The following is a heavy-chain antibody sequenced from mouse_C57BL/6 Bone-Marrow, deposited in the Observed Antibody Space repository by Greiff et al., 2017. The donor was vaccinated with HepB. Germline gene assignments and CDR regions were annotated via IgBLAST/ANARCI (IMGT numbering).Heavy chain of an antibody. V-gene: IGHV1-20*01. Sequence: EVKLVESGPELVKPGDSVKISCKASGYSFTGYFMNWVMQSHGKSLEWIGRINPYNGDTFYNQKFKGKATLTVDKSSSTAHMELRSLTSEDSAVYYCARSMGLLWLRRGAMDYWGQGTSVTVSS. CDR2: INPYNGDT. CDR3: ARSMGLLWLRRGAMDY. J-gene: IGHJ4*01. D-gene: IGHD2-2*01. CDR1: GYSFTGYF.